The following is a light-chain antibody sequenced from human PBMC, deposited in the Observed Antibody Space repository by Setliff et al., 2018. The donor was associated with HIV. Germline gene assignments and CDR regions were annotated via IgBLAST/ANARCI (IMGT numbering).Light chain of an antibody. CDR3: SSYAGSSNFVI. CDR1: SSDIGDLNY. J-gene: IGLJ2*01. CDR2: EVN. V-gene: IGLV2-8*01. Sequence: QSVLTQPPSASGSPGQSVTISCTGTSSDIGDLNYVSWYRQHPGKAPKLMIYEVNKRPSGVPGRFSGSKSGNTASLTVSGLQADDEADYYCSSYAGSSNFVIFGGGTKVTVL.